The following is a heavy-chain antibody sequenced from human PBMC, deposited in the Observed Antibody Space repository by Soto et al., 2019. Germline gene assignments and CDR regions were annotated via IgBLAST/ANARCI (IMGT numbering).Heavy chain of an antibody. CDR2: IYYSGST. J-gene: IGHJ4*02. CDR1: GGSISSGDYY. Sequence: PSETLSRTCTVSGGSISSGDYYWSWMRQPPGKGLEWIGYIYYSGSTYYNPSLKSRVTISVDTSKNQFSLKLSSVTAADTAVYYCARADSSGYYYVSYFDHWGQGTLVTVSS. CDR3: ARADSSGYYYVSYFDH. V-gene: IGHV4-30-4*01. D-gene: IGHD3-22*01.